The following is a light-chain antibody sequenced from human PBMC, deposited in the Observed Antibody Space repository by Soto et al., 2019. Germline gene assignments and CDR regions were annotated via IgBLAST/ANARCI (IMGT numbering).Light chain of an antibody. CDR2: KAS. CDR1: PSIISW. Sequence: DIQMTQSPSTLSASVGDRVTITCRASPSIISWLAWYQQKPGKAPKLLIYKASGLESGVPSRFSGSGSGTEFILAISSLQPDDFATYYCQQYNSFPFTFGPGTKVDIK. J-gene: IGKJ3*01. CDR3: QQYNSFPFT. V-gene: IGKV1-5*03.